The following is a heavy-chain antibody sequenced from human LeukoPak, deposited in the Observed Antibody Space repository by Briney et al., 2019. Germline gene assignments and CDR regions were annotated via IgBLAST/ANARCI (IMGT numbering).Heavy chain of an antibody. V-gene: IGHV3-30*14. D-gene: IGHD3-22*01. CDR2: ISYDGSNK. J-gene: IGHJ3*02. CDR1: GFTFSSYA. Sequence: SGGSLRLSCAASGFTFSSYAMHWVRQAPGKGLEWVAVISYDGSNKYYADSVKGRFTISRDNSKNTLYLQMNSLRAEDTTVYYCAVYYDSSGYETMNAFDIWGQGTKVTVSS. CDR3: AVYYDSSGYETMNAFDI.